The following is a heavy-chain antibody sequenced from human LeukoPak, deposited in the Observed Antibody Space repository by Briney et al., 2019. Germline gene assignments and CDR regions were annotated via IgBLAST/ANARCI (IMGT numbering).Heavy chain of an antibody. Sequence: GGSLRLSCAASGFTFSSYSMNWVRQAPGKGLEWVSSISASSSYIYYADSVKGRFTISRDNAKNSLYLQMNSLRAEDTAVYYCARVAYCSGGSCHSTPYYFDYWGQGTLVTVSS. D-gene: IGHD2-15*01. CDR1: GFTFSSYS. CDR2: ISASSSYI. CDR3: ARVAYCSGGSCHSTPYYFDY. J-gene: IGHJ4*02. V-gene: IGHV3-21*01.